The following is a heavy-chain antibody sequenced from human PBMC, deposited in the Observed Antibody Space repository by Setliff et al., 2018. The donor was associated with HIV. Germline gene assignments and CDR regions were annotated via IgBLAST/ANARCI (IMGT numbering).Heavy chain of an antibody. CDR3: TRIRAMVRGVTSYDAFDI. J-gene: IGHJ3*02. CDR1: GYTFTSFD. Sequence: GASVKVSCKASGYTFTSFDINWVRQATGQGLEWMGWMNPNSGNPGFAQKFQGRVTKTRNSSISTAYMELSSLRFDDTAVYYCTRIRAMVRGVTSYDAFDIWGQGTKVT. V-gene: IGHV1-8*01. D-gene: IGHD3-10*01. CDR2: MNPNSGNP.